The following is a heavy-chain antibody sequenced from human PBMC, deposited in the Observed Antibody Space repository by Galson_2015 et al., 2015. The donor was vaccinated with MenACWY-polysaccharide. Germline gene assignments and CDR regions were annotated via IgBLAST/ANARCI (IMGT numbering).Heavy chain of an antibody. V-gene: IGHV3-23*01. J-gene: IGHJ6*03. CDR3: AKAHIAARPDRRMVYFYYMDV. D-gene: IGHD6-6*01. Sequence: SLRLSCAASGFTFSSYAMSWVRQAPGKGLEWVSAISDNDDRTFYADSVKGRFTISRDNSKNTLYLRMSSLRAEDTAVYYCAKAHIAARPDRRMVYFYYMDVWGKGTTVTVSS. CDR1: GFTFSSYA. CDR2: ISDNDDRT.